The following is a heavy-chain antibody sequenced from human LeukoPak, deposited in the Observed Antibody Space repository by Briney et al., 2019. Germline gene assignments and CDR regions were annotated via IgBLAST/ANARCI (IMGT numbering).Heavy chain of an antibody. V-gene: IGHV3-43*01. J-gene: IGHJ6*03. D-gene: IGHD6-13*01. Sequence: GGSLRLSCAASGFTFDDYTMHWVRQGPGKGLEWVSLIGWDGGSTSYADSVKGRFTISRDNSKNSLYLQMNSPRTEDTALYYCARGASSSAFYYIDVWGKGTTVTVSS. CDR1: GFTFDDYT. CDR3: ARGASSSAFYYIDV. CDR2: IGWDGGST.